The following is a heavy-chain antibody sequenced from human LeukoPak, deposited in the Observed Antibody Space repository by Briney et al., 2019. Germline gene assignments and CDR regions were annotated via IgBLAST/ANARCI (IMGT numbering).Heavy chain of an antibody. J-gene: IGHJ5*02. Sequence: GGSLRLSCGASGFTFSSYDMHWVRHATGKGLEWVSAIGSAGDTYYPGSVKGRFTISRENAKNSLYLQMNSLRAGDTAVYYCARGRDPPRIAAAGTRGPWFDPWGQGTLVTVSS. D-gene: IGHD6-13*01. V-gene: IGHV3-13*01. CDR2: IGSAGDT. CDR3: ARGRDPPRIAAAGTRGPWFDP. CDR1: GFTFSSYD.